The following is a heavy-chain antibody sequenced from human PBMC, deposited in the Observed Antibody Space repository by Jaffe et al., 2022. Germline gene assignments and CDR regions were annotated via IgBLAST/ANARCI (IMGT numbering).Heavy chain of an antibody. Sequence: QVQLVQSGAEVKKPGASVKVSCKASGYTFTGYYMHWVRQAPGQGLEWMGRINPNSGGTNYAQKFQGRVTMTRDTSISTAYMELSRLRSDDTAVYYCARGGILWFRELFIYRHFDAFDIWGQGTMVTVSS. J-gene: IGHJ3*02. CDR2: INPNSGGT. CDR3: ARGGILWFRELFIYRHFDAFDI. CDR1: GYTFTGYY. V-gene: IGHV1-2*06. D-gene: IGHD3-10*01.